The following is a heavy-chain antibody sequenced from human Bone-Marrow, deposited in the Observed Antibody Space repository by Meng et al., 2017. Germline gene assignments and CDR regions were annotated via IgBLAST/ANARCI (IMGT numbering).Heavy chain of an antibody. D-gene: IGHD6-13*01. V-gene: IGHV3-15*01. CDR3: ATGAAAADH. J-gene: IGHJ4*02. CDR2: IKSKTDGGTT. CDR1: GFTFSSYE. Sequence: GESLKISCAASGFTFSSYEMNWVRQAPGKGLEWVGRIKSKTDGGTTDYAAPVKGRFTISRDDSKNTLYLQMDSLITEDTAVYFCATGAAAADHWGQGTLVTVSS.